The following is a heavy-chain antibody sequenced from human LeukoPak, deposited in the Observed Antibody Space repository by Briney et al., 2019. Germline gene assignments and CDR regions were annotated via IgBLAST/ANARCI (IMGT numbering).Heavy chain of an antibody. CDR1: GFTFSSYA. CDR3: AKDGPGYVVVPAATHFDY. CDR2: ISYDGSNK. J-gene: IGHJ4*02. V-gene: IGHV3-30-3*01. D-gene: IGHD2-2*01. Sequence: GRSLRLSRAASGFTFSSYAMHWVRQAPGKGLEWVAVISYDGSNKYYADSVKGRFTISRDNSKNTLYLQMNSLRAEDTAVYYCAKDGPGYVVVPAATHFDYWGQGTLVTVSS.